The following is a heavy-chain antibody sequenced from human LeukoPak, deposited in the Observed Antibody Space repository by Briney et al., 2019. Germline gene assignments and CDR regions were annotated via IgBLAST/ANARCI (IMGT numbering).Heavy chain of an antibody. D-gene: IGHD3-10*01. Sequence: PGGSLRLSCAASGFTFSTYDMHWVRQAPGKGLEWVAVISYDGSNKYYADSVKGRFTISRDNSKNTLYLQMNSLRAEDTAVYYCASGSGSYYRIDYWGQGTLVTVSS. CDR1: GFTFSTYD. CDR3: ASGSGSYYRIDY. V-gene: IGHV3-30*04. CDR2: ISYDGSNK. J-gene: IGHJ4*02.